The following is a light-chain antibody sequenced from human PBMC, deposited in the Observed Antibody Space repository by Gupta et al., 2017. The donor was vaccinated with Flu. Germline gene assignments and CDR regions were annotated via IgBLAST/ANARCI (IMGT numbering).Light chain of an antibody. CDR3: QVWDSSSDHVV. Sequence: SSVLTQPPSVSVAPGQTARITCGGNKIGSKSIHWYQQKPGQAPVLVVYDDSDRPSGIPERFSGSNSGNTATLTISRAEAGDEADYYCQVWDSSSDHVVFGGGTKLTVL. CDR2: DDS. CDR1: KIGSKS. V-gene: IGLV3-21*02. J-gene: IGLJ2*01.